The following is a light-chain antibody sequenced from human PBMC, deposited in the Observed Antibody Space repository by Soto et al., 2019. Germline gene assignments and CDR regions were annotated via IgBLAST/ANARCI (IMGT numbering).Light chain of an antibody. V-gene: IGKV1-5*03. J-gene: IGKJ4*01. Sequence: DIQMTQSPSTLSASVGDRVTITCRASQSISSWLAWYQQKPGKAPNLLIYKASTLESGVPSRFSGSGSGTEFTLTISSXQPDDFATYYCQQYKSYPLTFGGGTKVDIK. CDR2: KAS. CDR3: QQYKSYPLT. CDR1: QSISSW.